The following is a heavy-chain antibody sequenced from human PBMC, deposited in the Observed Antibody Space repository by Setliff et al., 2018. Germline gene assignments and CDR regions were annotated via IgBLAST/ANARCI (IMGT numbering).Heavy chain of an antibody. J-gene: IGHJ6*03. D-gene: IGHD5-18*01. CDR2: TIPSFGST. Sequence: SVKVSCKASGGTFSSYGISWVRQAPGQGLEWMGGTIPSFGSTNYAQKFQGRVTIITDESTSTAYMEPSSLRTEDSAVYYCAREGVDTRSSTDYRYYMDVWGKGTTVTVSS. CDR1: GGTFSSYG. V-gene: IGHV1-69*05. CDR3: AREGVDTRSSTDYRYYMDV.